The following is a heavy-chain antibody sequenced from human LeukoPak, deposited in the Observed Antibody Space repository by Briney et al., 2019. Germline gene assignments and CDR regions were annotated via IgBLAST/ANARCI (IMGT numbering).Heavy chain of an antibody. CDR2: IDHDGINT. V-gene: IGHV3-74*01. Sequence: GGSLRLSCAASGFTFSTYWMHWVRQAPGKGLVWVSRIDHDGINTYYADSVKGRFTISRDNAKNTLYLRMNSLRAGDTAVYYCARGRDYVWGSYRYSDNDFDYWGQGTLVTVSS. D-gene: IGHD3-16*02. CDR3: ARGRDYVWGSYRYSDNDFDY. J-gene: IGHJ4*02. CDR1: GFTFSTYW.